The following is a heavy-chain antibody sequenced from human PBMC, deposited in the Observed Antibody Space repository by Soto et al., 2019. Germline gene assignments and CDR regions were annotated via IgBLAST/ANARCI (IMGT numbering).Heavy chain of an antibody. V-gene: IGHV4-61*01. D-gene: IGHD3-16*01. Sequence: PSETLSLTCTVSGGSVSSGSYYWSWIRQPPGKGLEWIGYIYYSGSTNYNPSLKSRVTISVDTSKNQFSLKLSSVTAADTAVYYCAADYYVPGRDFDYWGQGTLVTVSS. CDR3: AADYYVPGRDFDY. CDR1: GGSVSSGSYY. CDR2: IYYSGST. J-gene: IGHJ4*02.